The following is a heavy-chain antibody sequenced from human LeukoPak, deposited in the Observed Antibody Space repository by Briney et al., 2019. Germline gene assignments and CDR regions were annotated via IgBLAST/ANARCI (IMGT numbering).Heavy chain of an antibody. Sequence: PSETLSLTCTVSGGSISSYYWSWIRQPPGKGLEWIGYIYTSGSTNYNPSLKSRVTISVDTSKNQLFLKLSSVTAADTAVYYCARGTSVGALDYWGQGTLVTVSS. CDR2: IYTSGST. D-gene: IGHD1-26*01. CDR3: ARGTSVGALDY. J-gene: IGHJ4*02. V-gene: IGHV4-4*09. CDR1: GGSISSYY.